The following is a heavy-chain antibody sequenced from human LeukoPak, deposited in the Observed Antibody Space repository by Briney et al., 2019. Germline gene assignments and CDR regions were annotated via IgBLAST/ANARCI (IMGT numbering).Heavy chain of an antibody. J-gene: IGHJ4*02. Sequence: PRGCLRLSCAAAAFTFTSFATNWVRQAPGKGLGWVAYISGTSGSIYYADSVKGRFSIARDNAKNSLYLQMNSLRAEDTAVYYCARDEPGGRATTNDYWGQGTLVTVSS. CDR1: AFTFTSFA. CDR3: ARDEPGGRATTNDY. D-gene: IGHD1-26*01. V-gene: IGHV3-48*01. CDR2: ISGTSGSI.